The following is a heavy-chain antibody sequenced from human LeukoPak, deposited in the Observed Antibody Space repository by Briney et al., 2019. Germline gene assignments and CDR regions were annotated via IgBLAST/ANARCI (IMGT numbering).Heavy chain of an antibody. D-gene: IGHD2-15*01. CDR2: INAGNGNT. V-gene: IGHV1-3*01. J-gene: IGHJ4*02. CDR3: ARDGPAAGHAFDY. Sequence: GASVKVSCKASGYTFTSYAMHWVRQAPGQRLEWMGWINAGNGNTKYSQKFQGRVTITRDTSASTAYMELSSLRSEDTAVYYCARDGPAAGHAFDYWGQGTLVTVSS. CDR1: GYTFTSYA.